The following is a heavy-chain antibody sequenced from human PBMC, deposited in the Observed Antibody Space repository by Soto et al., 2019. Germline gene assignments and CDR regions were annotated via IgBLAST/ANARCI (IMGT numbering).Heavy chain of an antibody. CDR2: MYYNGCT. J-gene: IGHJ6*02. D-gene: IGHD3-10*01. CDR1: GGSISSSSYY. Sequence: PSETLSLTCTVSGGSISSSSYYWGWIRQPPGKGLEWIGYMYYNGCTYYSPSLRSRVTISEDTSKNQFSLKLTSVTAADTALYYCARQGFGDLHGLVDVWGQGTTVPSP. V-gene: IGHV4-39*01. CDR3: ARQGFGDLHGLVDV.